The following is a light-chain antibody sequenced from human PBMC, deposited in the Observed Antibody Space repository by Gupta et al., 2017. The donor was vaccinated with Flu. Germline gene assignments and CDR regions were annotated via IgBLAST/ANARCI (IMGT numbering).Light chain of an antibody. CDR3: SSYTTSSTYV. CDR2: EVS. CDR1: SSDVGHYNR. V-gene: IGLV2-18*02. Sequence: QSALTQPPSVSGSPGQSVTISCTGTSSDVGHYNRVSWYQQSPGTAPKLMIYEVSNRPSGVPDRFSGSKSGNTASLTISGLQAEDEADFYCSSYTTSSTYVFGTGTKVTVL. J-gene: IGLJ1*01.